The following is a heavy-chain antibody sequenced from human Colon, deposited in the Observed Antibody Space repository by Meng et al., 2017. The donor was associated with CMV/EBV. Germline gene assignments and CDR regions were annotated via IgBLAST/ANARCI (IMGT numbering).Heavy chain of an antibody. J-gene: IGHJ4*02. D-gene: IGHD3-3*01. CDR2: INPVTGDT. CDR1: GYTFNGYF. Sequence: QVQLVQSGAEVKEPGASVKVSVKTSGYTFNGYFMHWVRQAPGQGLEWMGWINPVTGDTSYAQKFQVRVTMTRDTSISTAYMELSSLRSDDTAVYYCATFGGDFDYWGQGTLVTVSS. V-gene: IGHV1-2*02. CDR3: ATFGGDFDY.